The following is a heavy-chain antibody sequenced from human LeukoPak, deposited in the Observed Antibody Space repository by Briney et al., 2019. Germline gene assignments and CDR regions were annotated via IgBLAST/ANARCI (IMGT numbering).Heavy chain of an antibody. J-gene: IGHJ4*02. CDR2: IYPGDSDT. CDR1: GYSFTNYW. CDR3: ARDYCSGGSCYSFDY. Sequence: GESLKISCKGSGYSFTNYWIGWVRQMPGKGLEWMGIIYPGDSDTRYSPSFQGQVTISADKSISTAYLQWSSLKAPDTAMYYCARDYCSGGSCYSFDYWGQGTLVTVSS. D-gene: IGHD2-15*01. V-gene: IGHV5-51*01.